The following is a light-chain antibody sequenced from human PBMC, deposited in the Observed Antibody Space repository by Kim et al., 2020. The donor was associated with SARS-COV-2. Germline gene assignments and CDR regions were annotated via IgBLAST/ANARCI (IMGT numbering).Light chain of an antibody. V-gene: IGLV3-1*01. CDR3: QACDSSTVI. CDR2: QDS. Sequence: SYELTQPPSMSVSPGQTASITCSGDNLEYKYACWYQQKPGQSPVLVIYQDSKRPSGIPERFSGSNSGNTATLTISGTQAMDEADYYCQACDSSTVIFGGGTQLTVL. CDR1: NLEYKY. J-gene: IGLJ2*01.